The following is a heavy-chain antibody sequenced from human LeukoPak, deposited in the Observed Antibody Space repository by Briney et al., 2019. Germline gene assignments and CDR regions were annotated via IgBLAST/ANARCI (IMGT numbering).Heavy chain of an antibody. CDR1: GFTFSSYG. V-gene: IGHV3-33*01. Sequence: PGGSLRLSCAASGFTFSSYGMHWVRQAPGKGLEWVAVIWYDGSNKYYADSVEGRFTISRDSSKNTLYLQMNSLRAEDKAVYYCARGDTVTTEFDYWGQGTLVTVSS. CDR3: ARGDTVTTEFDY. J-gene: IGHJ4*02. D-gene: IGHD4-17*01. CDR2: IWYDGSNK.